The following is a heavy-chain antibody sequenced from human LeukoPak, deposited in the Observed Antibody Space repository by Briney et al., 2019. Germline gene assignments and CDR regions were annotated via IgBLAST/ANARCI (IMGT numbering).Heavy chain of an antibody. Sequence: SETLSLTCTVSGGSISGYYWTWIRQSPGKRPEWLAYARYTGSTNYNPSLKSRLTISVDTSKNQFSLKLSSVTAADTAVYYCARHENYDTSGYYTFDYWGQGTLVTVSS. CDR2: ARYTGST. D-gene: IGHD3-22*01. CDR1: GGSISGYY. V-gene: IGHV4-59*08. CDR3: ARHENYDTSGYYTFDY. J-gene: IGHJ4*02.